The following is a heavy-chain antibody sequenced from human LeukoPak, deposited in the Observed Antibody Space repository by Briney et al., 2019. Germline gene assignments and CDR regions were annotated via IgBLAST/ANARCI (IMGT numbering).Heavy chain of an antibody. D-gene: IGHD2-2*01. CDR3: AKDIGCSSTSCYSWYHTPPQYYGMDV. Sequence: PGGSLRLSCAASGFTFSDYYMSWIRQAPGKGLEWVSYISSSGSTIYYADSVKGRFTISRDDAKNSLYLQMNSLRAEDTAVYYCAKDIGCSSTSCYSWYHTPPQYYGMDVWGQGTTVTVSS. CDR1: GFTFSDYY. CDR2: ISSSGSTI. J-gene: IGHJ6*02. V-gene: IGHV3-11*01.